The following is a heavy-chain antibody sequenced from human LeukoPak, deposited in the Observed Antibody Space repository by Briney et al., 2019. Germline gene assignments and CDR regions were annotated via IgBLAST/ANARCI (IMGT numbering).Heavy chain of an antibody. CDR2: IYYSGST. D-gene: IGHD6-13*01. V-gene: IGHV4-31*03. CDR1: GGSISSGGYY. Sequence: PSETLSLTCTVSGGSISSGGYYWSWIRQHPGKGLEWIGYIYYSGSTYYNPSLKSRVTISVDTPKNQFSLKLSSVTAADTAVYYCARSGSSWYWSSVDYWGQGTLATVSS. J-gene: IGHJ4*02. CDR3: ARSGSSWYWSSVDY.